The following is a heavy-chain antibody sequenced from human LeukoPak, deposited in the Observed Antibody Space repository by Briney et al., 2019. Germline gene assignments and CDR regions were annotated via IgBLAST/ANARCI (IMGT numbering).Heavy chain of an antibody. Sequence: SETLSLTCTVSGGSISSSSYYWGWIRQPPGKGLEWIGSIYYSGSTYYNPSLKSRVTISVDTSKNQFSLKLSSVTAADTAVYYCARVGRTTHDAFDIWGQGTMVTVSS. D-gene: IGHD4-11*01. CDR2: IYYSGST. J-gene: IGHJ3*02. CDR3: ARVGRTTHDAFDI. CDR1: GGSISSSSYY. V-gene: IGHV4-39*07.